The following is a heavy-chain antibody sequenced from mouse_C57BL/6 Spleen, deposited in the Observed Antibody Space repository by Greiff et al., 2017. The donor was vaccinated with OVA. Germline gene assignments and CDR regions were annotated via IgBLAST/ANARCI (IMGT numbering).Heavy chain of an antibody. V-gene: IGHV1-26*01. CDR1: GYTFTDYY. CDR3: AREKGLYPYYIDY. Sequence: VQLQQSGPELVKPGASVKISCKASGYTFTDYYMNWVKQSHGKSHEWIGDINPNNGGTSYNQKFKGKATLTVDKSSSTAYMELRSLTSEDSAVYYCAREKGLYPYYIDYWGQGTTLTVSS. CDR2: INPNNGGT. J-gene: IGHJ2*01. D-gene: IGHD2-12*01.